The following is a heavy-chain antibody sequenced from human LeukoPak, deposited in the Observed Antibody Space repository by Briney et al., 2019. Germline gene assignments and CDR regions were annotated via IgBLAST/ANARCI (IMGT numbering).Heavy chain of an antibody. Sequence: GASVKVSCKASGYTFTGYYMHWVRQAPGQGLEWMGWINPNSGGTNYAQKFQGRVTMTRDTSISTAYMELSRLRSDDTAVYYCARDIAARLGVGWFDPWGQGTLVTVSS. J-gene: IGHJ5*02. CDR1: GYTFTGYY. D-gene: IGHD6-6*01. V-gene: IGHV1-2*02. CDR3: ARDIAARLGVGWFDP. CDR2: INPNSGGT.